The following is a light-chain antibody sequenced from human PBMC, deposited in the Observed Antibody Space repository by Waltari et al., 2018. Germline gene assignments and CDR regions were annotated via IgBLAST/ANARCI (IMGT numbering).Light chain of an antibody. CDR3: QQYNDWPWT. Sequence: EILMTQSPATPSVSPGERGSLSCRASQSVGSAVAWYQQKPGQAPRLLISGASIRATGIPVRFSGSGSGTEFTLTISSLQSEDFAVYFCQQYNDWPWTFGQGT. V-gene: IGKV3-15*01. CDR1: QSVGSA. J-gene: IGKJ1*01. CDR2: GAS.